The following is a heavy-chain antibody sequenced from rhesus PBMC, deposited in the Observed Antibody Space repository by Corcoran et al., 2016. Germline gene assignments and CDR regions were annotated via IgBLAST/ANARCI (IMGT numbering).Heavy chain of an antibody. CDR2: IYGSSGST. CDR3: ARDIAAALFDY. CDR1: GGSISGGYD. D-gene: IGHD6-25*01. J-gene: IGHJ4*01. Sequence: QVQLQESGPGVVKPSETLSLTCAVSGGSISGGYDWSWIRQPPGKGLEWIGYIYGSSGSTNYNPSLQNRVTISKDASKNEFSLKLSSVTAADTAVYYCARDIAAALFDYWGQGVLVTVSS. V-gene: IGHV4-76*01.